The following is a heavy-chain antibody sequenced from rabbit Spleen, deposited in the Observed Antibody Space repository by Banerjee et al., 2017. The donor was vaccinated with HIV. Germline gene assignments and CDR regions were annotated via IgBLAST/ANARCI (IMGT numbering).Heavy chain of an antibody. J-gene: IGHJ6*01. CDR3: ARDTSSSFSSYGMDL. V-gene: IGHV1S40*01. CDR2: IGTGIGDT. D-gene: IGHD1-1*01. CDR1: GFSFSSSYY. Sequence: VESGGGLVKPGASLTLTCTASGFSFSSSYYMCWVRQAPGKGLEWIACIGTGIGDTYYANWAKGRFTISKTSSTTVTLQVTRLTAADTATYFCARDTSSSFSSYGMDLWGQGTLVTVS.